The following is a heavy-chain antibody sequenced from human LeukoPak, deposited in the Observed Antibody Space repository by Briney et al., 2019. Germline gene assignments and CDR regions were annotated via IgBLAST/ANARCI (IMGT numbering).Heavy chain of an antibody. CDR1: GFTFSSYA. V-gene: IGHV3-23*01. Sequence: GGSLRLSCAASGFTFSSYAMSWVRQAPGKGLEWVSSISGSGGSTYYADSVKGRFTISRDNSKNTLYLQMNSLRAEDTAVYYCAKARGITIDAFDIWGQGTMVTVSS. D-gene: IGHD3-10*01. CDR2: ISGSGGST. CDR3: AKARGITIDAFDI. J-gene: IGHJ3*02.